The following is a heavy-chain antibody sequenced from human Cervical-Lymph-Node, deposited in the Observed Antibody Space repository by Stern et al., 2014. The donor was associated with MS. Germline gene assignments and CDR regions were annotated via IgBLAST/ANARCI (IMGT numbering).Heavy chain of an antibody. J-gene: IGHJ5*02. D-gene: IGHD6-13*01. Sequence: VQLVESGAEVTKPGSSVKVSCKASGGTFSKFPSSWVRQAPGHGLEWMGGVFPVFETPAYAQEFRARVTSTADVSTSTVYMELSSLRSDDTAVYSCARSSETSDRWYSLGYDLWGQGTLVTVSS. CDR2: VFPVFETP. V-gene: IGHV1-69*01. CDR1: GGTFSKFP. CDR3: ARSSETSDRWYSLGYDL.